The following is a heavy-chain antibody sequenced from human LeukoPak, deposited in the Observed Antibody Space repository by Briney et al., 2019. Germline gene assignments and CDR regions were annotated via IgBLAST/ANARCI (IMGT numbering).Heavy chain of an antibody. V-gene: IGHV4-34*01. J-gene: IGHJ5*02. D-gene: IGHD3-3*01. CDR3: ARVPGYYDFWSGYGSGGNWFDP. CDR1: GGSFSGYY. CDR2: INHSGST. Sequence: SETLSLTCAVYGGSFSGYYWSWIRQPPGKGLEWIGEINHSGSTNYNPSLKSRVTISVDTSENQFSLKLSSVTAADTAVYYCARVPGYYDFWSGYGSGGNWFDPWGQGTLVTVSS.